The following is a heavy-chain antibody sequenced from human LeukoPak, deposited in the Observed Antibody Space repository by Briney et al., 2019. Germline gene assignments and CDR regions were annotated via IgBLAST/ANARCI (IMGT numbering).Heavy chain of an antibody. CDR3: ARDFEPWHFKEATNAFDI. V-gene: IGHV3-7*01. Sequence: DSVKGRFTISRDNAKNSLYLQMNSLRVEDTAVYYCARDFEPWHFKEATNAFDIWGQGTMVTVS. J-gene: IGHJ3*02. D-gene: IGHD3-3*02.